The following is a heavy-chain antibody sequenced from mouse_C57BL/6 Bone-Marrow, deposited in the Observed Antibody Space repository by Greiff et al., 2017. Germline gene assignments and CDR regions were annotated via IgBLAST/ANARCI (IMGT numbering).Heavy chain of an antibody. CDR3: TRDTLSNYAMDY. Sequence: EVKLVESGAGLVKPGGSLKLSCAASGFSFSSYAMSWVRQTPEKRLEWVAYISSGGDYIYYADTLQGRFNITRDNARNTLYLQMSSLKSEDTAMYYWTRDTLSNYAMDYWGQGTSVTVSS. CDR2: ISSGGDYI. CDR1: GFSFSSYA. V-gene: IGHV5-9-1*02. D-gene: IGHD1-1*01. J-gene: IGHJ4*01.